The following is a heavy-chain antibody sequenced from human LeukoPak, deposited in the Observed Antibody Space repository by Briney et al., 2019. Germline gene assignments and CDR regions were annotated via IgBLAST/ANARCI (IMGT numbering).Heavy chain of an antibody. V-gene: IGHV3-23*01. D-gene: IGHD3-10*01. CDR1: GFTFSSYA. J-gene: IGHJ4*02. CDR3: AKDRISMVRGATRN. Sequence: GASLRLSCAASGFTFSSYAMSWVRQAPGKGLEWVSAISNSGGSTFYADSVKGRFTISGDNSKNTLYLQMNSLRAEDTAVYYCAKDRISMVRGATRNWGQGTLVTVSS. CDR2: ISNSGGST.